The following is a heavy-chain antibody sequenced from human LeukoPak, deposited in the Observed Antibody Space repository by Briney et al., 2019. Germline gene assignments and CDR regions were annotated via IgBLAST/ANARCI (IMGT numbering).Heavy chain of an antibody. V-gene: IGHV1-24*01. CDR2: FDPEDGET. CDR1: GYTLTQLS. D-gene: IGHD6-19*01. Sequence: ASVKVSCKVSGYTLTQLSMHWVRQPPGKGLEWRGGFDPEDGETIYAQKFQGRVTMTEDTYTDTAYMELRSLRSEDTAVYYCATLVGSSGWYGEGWFDPWGQGTLVTVSS. CDR3: ATLVGSSGWYGEGWFDP. J-gene: IGHJ5*02.